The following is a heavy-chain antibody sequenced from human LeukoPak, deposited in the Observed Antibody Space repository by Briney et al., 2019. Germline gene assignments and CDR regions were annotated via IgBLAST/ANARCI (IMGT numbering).Heavy chain of an antibody. CDR1: GGSISSSSYY. CDR3: ARGRLIAVAKEGNFDY. J-gene: IGHJ4*02. D-gene: IGHD6-19*01. Sequence: PSETLSLTCIVSGGSISSSSYYWGWIRQPPGKGLEWIGSIYYSGSTYYNPSLKSRVTISVDTSKNQFSLKLSSVTAADTAVYYCARGRLIAVAKEGNFDYWGQGTLVTVSS. V-gene: IGHV4-39*02. CDR2: IYYSGST.